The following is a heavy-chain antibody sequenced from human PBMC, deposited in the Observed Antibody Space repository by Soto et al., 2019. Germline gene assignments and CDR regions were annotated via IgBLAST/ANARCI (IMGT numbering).Heavy chain of an antibody. D-gene: IGHD3-10*01. CDR2: IIPIIGTA. J-gene: IGHJ6*02. Sequence: SVKVSCKASGGTFSSYAISWVRQAPGQGLEWMGGIIPIIGTANYAQKFQGRVTITADESTSTAYMELSSLRSEDTAVYYCVKGQARELNYYYGMDVWGQGTTVTVSS. V-gene: IGHV1-69*13. CDR3: VKGQARELNYYYGMDV. CDR1: GGTFSSYA.